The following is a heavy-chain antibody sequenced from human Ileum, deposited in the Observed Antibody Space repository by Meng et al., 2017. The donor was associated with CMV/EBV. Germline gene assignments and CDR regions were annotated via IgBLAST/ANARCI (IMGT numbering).Heavy chain of an antibody. D-gene: IGHD1-20*01. CDR2: IYTSEST. V-gene: IGHV4-61*02. Sequence: QGQPQAAGPGLVTPSQPLPLPCPASGGSISSGSYYWSWIRQPAGKGLEWIGRIYTSESTNYNPSLKSRVTISVDTSKNQFSLKLSSVTATDTAVYYCAGGAITGTTEVPFDYWGQGTLVTVSS. J-gene: IGHJ4*02. CDR1: GGSISSGSYY. CDR3: AGGAITGTTEVPFDY.